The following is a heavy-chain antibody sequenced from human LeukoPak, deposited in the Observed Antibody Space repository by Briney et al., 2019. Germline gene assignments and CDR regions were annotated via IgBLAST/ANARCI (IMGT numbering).Heavy chain of an antibody. Sequence: SETLSLTCTVSGGSISSYYWSWIRQPPGKGLEWIGYIYYSGSTNYNPSLKSRVTISVDTSKNQFSLKLSSVTAADTAVYYCARLYCSSTSCYTTLAALDIWGQGTMVTVSS. D-gene: IGHD2-2*02. V-gene: IGHV4-59*08. CDR1: GGSISSYY. J-gene: IGHJ3*02. CDR2: IYYSGST. CDR3: ARLYCSSTSCYTTLAALDI.